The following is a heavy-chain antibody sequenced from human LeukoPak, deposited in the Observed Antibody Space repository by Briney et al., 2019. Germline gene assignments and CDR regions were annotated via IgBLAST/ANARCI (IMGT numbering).Heavy chain of an antibody. V-gene: IGHV3-43*02. D-gene: IGHD2-2*01. CDR3: ARRPAADY. CDR2: ISGDGGST. J-gene: IGHJ4*02. Sequence: GGSLRLSCAASGFTFDDYAMHWVRQAPGKGLEWVSLISGDGGSTYYADSVKGRFTISRDNSKNSLYLQMNSLRAEDTAVYYCARRPAADYWGQGTLVTVSS. CDR1: GFTFDDYA.